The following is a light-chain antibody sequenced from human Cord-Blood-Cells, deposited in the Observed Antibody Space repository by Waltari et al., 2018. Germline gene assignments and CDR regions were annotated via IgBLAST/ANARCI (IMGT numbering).Light chain of an antibody. J-gene: IGKJ2*03. CDR1: QSVLYSSNNKNY. V-gene: IGKV4-1*01. CDR3: QQYYSTPPYS. CDR2: WAS. Sequence: DIVMTQSPDSLAVSLGERATINCKSSQSVLYSSNNKNYLAWYQQKPGQPPKLLIYWASTRESGVPYRFSGSGSVTDFTLTISSLQAEDVAVYYCQQYYSTPPYSFGQGTKLEIK.